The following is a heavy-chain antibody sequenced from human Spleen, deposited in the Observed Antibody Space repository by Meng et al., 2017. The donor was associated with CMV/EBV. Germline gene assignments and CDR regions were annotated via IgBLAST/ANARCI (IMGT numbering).Heavy chain of an antibody. Sequence: SETLSLTCAVYGGSLTDYFWSWIRQSPEKGLEWIGDISHDGRTNYAPSLKSRVTISVDTSSRQFSLRVASVTAADTAVYYCARGRTDFDSWGQGTLVTVS. V-gene: IGHV4-34*01. J-gene: IGHJ4*02. D-gene: IGHD1-1*01. CDR3: ARGRTDFDS. CDR1: GGSLTDYF. CDR2: ISHDGRT.